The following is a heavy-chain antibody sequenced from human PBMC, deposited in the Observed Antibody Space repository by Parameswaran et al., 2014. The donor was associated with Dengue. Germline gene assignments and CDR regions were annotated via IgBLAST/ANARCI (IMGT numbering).Heavy chain of an antibody. D-gene: IGHD3-22*01. CDR3: ARGLSGYYDSSGSYYFYYYMDV. J-gene: IGHJ6*03. Sequence: WIRQPPGKGLEWIGRVDHDGSTSHKPSLKSRVTISLDTSKNQFSLKLNSVTAADTAVYYCARGLSGYYDSSGSYYFYYYMDVWGKRDHGHRLL. V-gene: IGHV4-34*13. CDR2: VDHDGST.